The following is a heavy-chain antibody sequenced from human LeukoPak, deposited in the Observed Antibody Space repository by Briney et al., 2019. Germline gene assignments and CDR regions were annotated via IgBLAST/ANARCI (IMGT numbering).Heavy chain of an antibody. D-gene: IGHD1-26*01. Sequence: ASVKVSCKASGYTFTSYSINWVRQAPGQGLEWMGWISAYNGNTKYPQKVQGRVTMTTDTSTSTAYMELRSLRSDDTAVYYCARGLGGSGSYFLTFDYWGQGTLVTVSS. CDR2: ISAYNGNT. CDR3: ARGLGGSGSYFLTFDY. CDR1: GYTFTSYS. J-gene: IGHJ4*02. V-gene: IGHV1-18*01.